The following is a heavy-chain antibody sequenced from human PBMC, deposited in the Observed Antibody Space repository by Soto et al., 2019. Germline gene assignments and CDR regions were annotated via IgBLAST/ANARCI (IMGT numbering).Heavy chain of an antibody. CDR3: AKDVHYDIVTGIEYFDH. D-gene: IGHD3-9*01. Sequence: EVQLLESGGGLVQPGGSLKISCAVSGFTFSSYAMSWVRQAPGKGLEWVSGISGTGRVTNYAESVKGRFTISRDNPKNTLSLEMKSLRAEDTALYYCAKDVHYDIVTGIEYFDHWGQGTLVTVSS. V-gene: IGHV3-23*01. CDR2: ISGTGRVT. CDR1: GFTFSSYA. J-gene: IGHJ1*01.